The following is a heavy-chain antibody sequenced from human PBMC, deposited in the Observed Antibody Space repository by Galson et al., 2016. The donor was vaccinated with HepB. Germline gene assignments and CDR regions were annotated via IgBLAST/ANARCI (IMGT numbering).Heavy chain of an antibody. V-gene: IGHV5-51*03. CDR3: ASAYGDQRGGIAFDI. CDR2: IYPGDSDT. D-gene: IGHD4-17*01. J-gene: IGHJ3*02. Sequence: QSGAEVKKPGESLKISCKGSGSNFADYWIVWVRQMPGKGLEWMGIIYPGDSDTRYSPSFQGPVTISADKSISTAYLQWSSLKASDTAMYYCASAYGDQRGGIAFDIWGQGTMVIVSS. CDR1: GSNFADYW.